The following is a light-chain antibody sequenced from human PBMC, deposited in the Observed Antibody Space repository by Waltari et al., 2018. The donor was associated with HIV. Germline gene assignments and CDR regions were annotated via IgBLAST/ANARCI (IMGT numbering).Light chain of an antibody. CDR1: SPNLGHNY. V-gene: IGLV1-51*01. CDR2: DNN. Sequence: QSVLTLPPSVSAAPRQQVTIPCSGSSPNLGHNYVSWYQQLPRTAPKLLIYDNNKRPSGIPDRFSCSKSGTSATLGITGLQTGDEADYYCGTWDSSLSAVVFGGGTKLTVL. CDR3: GTWDSSLSAVV. J-gene: IGLJ2*01.